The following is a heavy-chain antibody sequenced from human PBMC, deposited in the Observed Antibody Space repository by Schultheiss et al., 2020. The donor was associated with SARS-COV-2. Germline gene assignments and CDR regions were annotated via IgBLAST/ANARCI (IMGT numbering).Heavy chain of an antibody. Sequence: SETLSLTCTVSGGSISSYYWSWIRQPPGKGLEWIGSIYYSGSTYYNPSLKSRDTISVDTSKNQFSLKLSSVTAADTAVYYCSRRRGLSGGYDLGVNWFDPWGQGTLVTVSS. J-gene: IGHJ5*02. D-gene: IGHD5-12*01. CDR1: GGSISSYY. V-gene: IGHV4-59*04. CDR3: SRRRGLSGGYDLGVNWFDP. CDR2: IYYSGST.